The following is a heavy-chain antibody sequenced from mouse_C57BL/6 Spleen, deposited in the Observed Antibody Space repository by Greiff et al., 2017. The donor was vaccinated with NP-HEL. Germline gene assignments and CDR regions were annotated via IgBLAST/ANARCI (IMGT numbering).Heavy chain of an antibody. CDR3: AREKGIYYDYLFAY. Sequence: VQLQQSGAELVKPGASVKISCKASGHAFSSYWMNWVKQRPGKGLEWIGQIYPGDGDTNYNGKFKGKATLTADKSSSTAYMQLSSLTSEDSAVYFCAREKGIYYDYLFAYWGQGTLVTVSA. V-gene: IGHV1-80*01. CDR1: GHAFSSYW. D-gene: IGHD2-4*01. J-gene: IGHJ3*01. CDR2: IYPGDGDT.